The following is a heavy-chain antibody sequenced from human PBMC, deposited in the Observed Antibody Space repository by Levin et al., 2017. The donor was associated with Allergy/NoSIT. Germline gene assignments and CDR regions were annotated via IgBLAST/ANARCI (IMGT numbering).Heavy chain of an antibody. CDR3: ARAYFYDSSGLVYDY. J-gene: IGHJ4*02. Sequence: GESLKISCQGSGFDFNNYWIVWVRQVPGKGPQWVGMIYPDDSDTRYSPSFEGQVTISADTSIRTAYLQWNSLKSSDTAMYYCARAYFYDSSGLVYDYWGQGTLVTVSS. CDR2: IYPDDSDT. D-gene: IGHD3-22*01. CDR1: GFDFNNYW. V-gene: IGHV5-51*01.